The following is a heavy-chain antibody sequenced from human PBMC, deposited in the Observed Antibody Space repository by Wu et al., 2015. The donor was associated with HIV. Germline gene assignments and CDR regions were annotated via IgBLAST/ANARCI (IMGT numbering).Heavy chain of an antibody. CDR2: INPKGGIT. D-gene: IGHD3-16*01. CDR3: ARNLFGRYDVIDM. CDR1: GYTFTGYY. Sequence: QVQLVQSGAEVKKPGASVKVSCKASGYTFTGYYMHWVRQAPGQGLEWMGLINPKGGITTYAQNFKGGVTMTSDTSTSTLYLEVNSLRSEDTAVYYCARNLFGRYDVIDMWGQGTMVIVSS. V-gene: IGHV1-46*01. J-gene: IGHJ3*02.